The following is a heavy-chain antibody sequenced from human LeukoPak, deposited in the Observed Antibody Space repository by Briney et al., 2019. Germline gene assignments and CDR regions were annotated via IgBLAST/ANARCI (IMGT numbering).Heavy chain of an antibody. CDR3: TRDSPCSSTSCYTGRYYYYYGMDV. J-gene: IGHJ6*02. V-gene: IGHV1-2*02. CDR1: GYTFTGYY. CDR2: INPNSGGT. Sequence: ASVKVSFKASGYTFTGYYMHWVRQAPGQGLEWMGWINPNSGGTNYAQQFQGSVTITRATSISPAYMELSRLRSYDTAVYYCTRDSPCSSTSCYTGRYYYYYGMDVWGQGTTVTVSS. D-gene: IGHD2-2*02.